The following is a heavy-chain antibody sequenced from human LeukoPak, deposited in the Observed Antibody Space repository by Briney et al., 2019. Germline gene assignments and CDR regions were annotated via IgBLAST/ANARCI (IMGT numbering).Heavy chain of an antibody. CDR2: IYGSGST. J-gene: IGHJ4*02. V-gene: IGHV4-59*01. D-gene: IGHD1-1*01. CDR3: ASGETGSTLGGY. Sequence: SETPSLTCTVSGGSISSYYWSWIRQPPGKGLEWIGHIYGSGSTNYNPSLKSRVTLSVDTSKNQFSLKLTSVTAADTAMYYCASGETGSTLGGYWGQGTLVTVSS. CDR1: GGSISSYY.